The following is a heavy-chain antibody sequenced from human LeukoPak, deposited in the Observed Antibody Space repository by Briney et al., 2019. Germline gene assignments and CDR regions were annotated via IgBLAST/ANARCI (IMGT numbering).Heavy chain of an antibody. Sequence: GSLRLSCVASGFTFSIYAIHWVRQAPGKGLEWVSVISYDGNNKYYADSVKGRFTISRDNSKNTLYLEMNSLRAEDTAVYYCAREFDSSGYYFDYWGQGTLVTVSS. CDR3: AREFDSSGYYFDY. CDR1: GFTFSIYA. V-gene: IGHV3-30-3*01. J-gene: IGHJ4*02. CDR2: ISYDGNNK. D-gene: IGHD3-22*01.